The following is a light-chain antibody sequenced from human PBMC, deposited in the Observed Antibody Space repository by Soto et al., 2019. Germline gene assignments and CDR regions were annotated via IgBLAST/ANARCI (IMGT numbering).Light chain of an antibody. V-gene: IGKV1-5*01. Sequence: VQMTQSPSTLSASVGDRVTITCRASHSMVSLFAWYQRKPVKAPKLLIYAASTLQSGVPSRFSGSGSGTDFTLTISCLQSEDFATYYCQQYYSYPWTFGQGTKVDSK. CDR3: QQYYSYPWT. J-gene: IGKJ1*01. CDR1: HSMVSL. CDR2: AAS.